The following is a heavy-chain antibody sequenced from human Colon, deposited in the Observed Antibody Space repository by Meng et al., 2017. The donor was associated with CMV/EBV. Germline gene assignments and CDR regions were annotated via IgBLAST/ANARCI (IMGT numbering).Heavy chain of an antibody. J-gene: IGHJ4*01. V-gene: IGHV4-4*01. D-gene: IGHD2-8*02. CDR3: AASPGWWRLEY. CDR2: MSQSGGS. CDR1: GVSVSNGYC. Sequence: SCAGSGVSVSNGYCWTRVRQAPGKGLEWIGEMSQSGGSNYNPSLKSRVSISIDSSKNQFSLKLSSVTAADTASYFCAASPGWWRLEYWGHGTLVTVSS.